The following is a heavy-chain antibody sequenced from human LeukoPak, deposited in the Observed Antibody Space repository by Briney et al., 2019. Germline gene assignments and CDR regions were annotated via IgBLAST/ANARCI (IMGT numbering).Heavy chain of an antibody. CDR1: GFTFNNYW. CDR3: ARDFPGHDAFDI. CDR2: MNQDGSEE. Sequence: GGSLRLSCAASGFTFNNYWMTWVPQAPGKGLEWVGNMNQDGSEEYYVDSVKGRFTISRDNAKNSLYLQMNSLRAEDTAIYYCARDFPGHDAFDIWGQGTMVTVSS. D-gene: IGHD7-27*01. J-gene: IGHJ3*02. V-gene: IGHV3-7*04.